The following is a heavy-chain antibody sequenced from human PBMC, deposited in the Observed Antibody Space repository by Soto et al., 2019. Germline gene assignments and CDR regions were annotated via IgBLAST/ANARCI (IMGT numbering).Heavy chain of an antibody. CDR1: GFTFSDYY. V-gene: IGHV3-11*01. Sequence: GGSLRLSCAASGFTFSDYYMSWIRQAPGKGLEWVSYISSSGSTIYYADSVKGRFTISRDNAKNSLYLQMNSLRAEDTAVYYCARRYYGDYFNDAFDIWGQGTMVTVSS. J-gene: IGHJ3*02. CDR3: ARRYYGDYFNDAFDI. CDR2: ISSSGSTI. D-gene: IGHD4-17*01.